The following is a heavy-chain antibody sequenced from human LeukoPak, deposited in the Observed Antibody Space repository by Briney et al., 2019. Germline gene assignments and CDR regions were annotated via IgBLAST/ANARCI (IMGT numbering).Heavy chain of an antibody. D-gene: IGHD1-1*01. CDR1: GFTFSSYG. J-gene: IGHJ4*02. CDR2: ISYDGTNI. V-gene: IGHV3-30*18. CDR3: AKDWSARGMLSGYTDY. Sequence: GGSLRLSCAASGFTFSSYGMHWVRQAPGKGLEWVAVISYDGTNIYYPDSVKGRFTISKDNSKNTLYLQMNSLGTDDTAVYYCAKDWSARGMLSGYTDYWGQGTLVAVSS.